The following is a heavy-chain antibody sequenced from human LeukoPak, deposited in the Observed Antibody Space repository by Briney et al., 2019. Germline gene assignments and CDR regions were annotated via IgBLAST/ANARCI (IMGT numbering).Heavy chain of an antibody. Sequence: GGSLRLSCAASGFTFSSYSMNWVRQAPGKGLEWVSSISSSSSYIYYADSVKGRFTISRDNAKNSLYLQMNSLRAEDTAVYYCARDPDITMISANAFDIWGQGTMVTVSS. J-gene: IGHJ3*02. CDR2: ISSSSSYI. CDR3: ARDPDITMISANAFDI. CDR1: GFTFSSYS. D-gene: IGHD3-22*01. V-gene: IGHV3-21*01.